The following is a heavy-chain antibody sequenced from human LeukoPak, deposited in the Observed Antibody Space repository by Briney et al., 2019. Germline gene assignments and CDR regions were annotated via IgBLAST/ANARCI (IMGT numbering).Heavy chain of an antibody. Sequence: PSETLSLTCSVSGGSISSYYWSWIRQPPGKGLEWIGNIHYSGSTNYNPSLKSRVTISLDTSKSQFSLQLSSVTAADTAVYYCARGGSYYGYWGQGTLVTVSS. CDR1: GGSISSYY. CDR2: IHYSGST. D-gene: IGHD1-26*01. CDR3: ARGGSYYGY. V-gene: IGHV4-59*08. J-gene: IGHJ4*02.